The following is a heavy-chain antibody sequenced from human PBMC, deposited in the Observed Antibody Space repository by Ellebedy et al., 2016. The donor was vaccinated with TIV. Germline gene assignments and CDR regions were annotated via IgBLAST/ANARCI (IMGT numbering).Heavy chain of an antibody. Sequence: AASVKVSCKASGYTFTSYGINWVRQAPGQGLEWMGWISAYNGNTNYAQKLLGRVTMTTDTSTSTAYMELRSLRSDDTAVYYCARVYDSGGYYPDYWGQGTLVTVSS. D-gene: IGHD3-22*01. CDR3: ARVYDSGGYYPDY. CDR2: ISAYNGNT. V-gene: IGHV1-18*04. CDR1: GYTFTSYG. J-gene: IGHJ4*02.